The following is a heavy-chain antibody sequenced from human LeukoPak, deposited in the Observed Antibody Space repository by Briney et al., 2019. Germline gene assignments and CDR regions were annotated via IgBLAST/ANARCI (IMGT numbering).Heavy chain of an antibody. CDR1: GGSISGSSYY. CDR3: ARIAVAEDYYFDY. Sequence: SETLSLTCTVSGGSISGSSYYWGWIRQPPGKGLEWIGSIYDSGSTYYNPSLKSRVTISVDTSKNQFSLNLRSVTAADTAVYYCARIAVAEDYYFDYWGQGTLVTVSS. J-gene: IGHJ4*02. D-gene: IGHD6-19*01. V-gene: IGHV4-39*01. CDR2: IYDSGST.